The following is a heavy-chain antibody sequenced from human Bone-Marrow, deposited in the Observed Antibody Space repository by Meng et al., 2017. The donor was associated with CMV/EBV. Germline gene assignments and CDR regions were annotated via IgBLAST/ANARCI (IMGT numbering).Heavy chain of an antibody. J-gene: IGHJ6*02. V-gene: IGHV3-21*01. CDR2: ISTTSSYI. Sequence: GESLKISCAASGFHVRSNYMAWVRQAPGKGLEWVSSISTTSSYIYYADSLKGRFTISRDNAKNTLYLHISSLRVEDTAVYYCAGFGVTITNGLDVWGRGTTVTVSS. D-gene: IGHD3-3*01. CDR3: AGFGVTITNGLDV. CDR1: GFHVRSNY.